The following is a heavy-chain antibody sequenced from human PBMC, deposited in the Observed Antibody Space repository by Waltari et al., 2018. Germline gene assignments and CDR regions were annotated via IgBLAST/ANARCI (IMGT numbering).Heavy chain of an antibody. CDR1: GFTFSSYG. Sequence: QVQLVESGGGVVQHGRSLRLSCAASGFTFSSYGMHWVGQAPGKGREWVAVIWYDGSNKYYADSVKGRFTISRDNSKNTLYLQMNSLRAEDTAVYYCARNDYGDYSPHYWGQGTLVTVSS. V-gene: IGHV3-33*01. D-gene: IGHD4-17*01. CDR3: ARNDYGDYSPHY. CDR2: IWYDGSNK. J-gene: IGHJ4*02.